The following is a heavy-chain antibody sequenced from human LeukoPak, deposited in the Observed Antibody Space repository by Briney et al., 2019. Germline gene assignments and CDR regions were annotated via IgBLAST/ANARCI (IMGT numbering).Heavy chain of an antibody. CDR3: ALRYCGDGSCYFDY. D-gene: IGHD2-15*01. CDR1: SGSISSNNYF. Sequence: SETLSLTCTVSSGSISSNNYFWGWIRQPPGMGLEWIGSFYYTENIYYNPSLKGRVTISVDKSKRQISLRLSSVTATDTAVYYCALRYCGDGSCYFDYWGQGTLVTVSS. CDR2: FYYTENI. J-gene: IGHJ4*02. V-gene: IGHV4-39*01.